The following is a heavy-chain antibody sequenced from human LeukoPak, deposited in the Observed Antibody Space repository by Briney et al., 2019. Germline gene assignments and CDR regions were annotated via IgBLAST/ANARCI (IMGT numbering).Heavy chain of an antibody. J-gene: IGHJ4*02. CDR1: GFIFSSHA. D-gene: IGHD3-22*01. CDR2: ISGSGGKT. Sequence: AGGSLRLSCEASGFIFSSHAMSWVRQAPGKGLEWVSSISGSGGKTYYADSVKGRFTISRDNSRNTLCLQMSSLRAGDSAVYYCAKWGYYDSSGPPGQLGWGQGTLVTVSS. CDR3: AKWGYYDSSGPPGQLG. V-gene: IGHV3-23*01.